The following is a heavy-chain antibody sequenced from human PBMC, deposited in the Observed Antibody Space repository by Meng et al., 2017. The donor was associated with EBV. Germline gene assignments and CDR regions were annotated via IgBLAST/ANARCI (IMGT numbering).Heavy chain of an antibody. J-gene: IGHJ4*02. CDR3: ASAEHYGDYVFEY. V-gene: IGHV1-69*01. CDR2: IIPLFHTT. CDR1: GAIPRSFA. D-gene: IGHD4-17*01. Sequence: QVLVVQSAAEVKPPGSPEKDSRNTSGAIPRSFASSWVRQAPGQGLEWMGGIIPLFHTTNDAQKFQGRLHIIADESSATTYMELSSLRSEDTAIYYCASAEHYGDYVFEYWGQGTLVTVSS.